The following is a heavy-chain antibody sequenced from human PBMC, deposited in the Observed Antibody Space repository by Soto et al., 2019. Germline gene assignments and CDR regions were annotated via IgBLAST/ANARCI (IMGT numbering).Heavy chain of an antibody. Sequence: GGSLRLSCATSGFAFNIFEMNWVRQAPGKGLEWVSYISNSGRTIYYADSVKGRFTISRDDAKSSVYLQMNSLRAEDKAIYYCVKDLPTMVTTDSAWGQGTLVTVSS. J-gene: IGHJ5*02. CDR2: ISNSGRTI. CDR3: VKDLPTMVTTDSA. CDR1: GFAFNIFE. V-gene: IGHV3-48*03. D-gene: IGHD4-17*01.